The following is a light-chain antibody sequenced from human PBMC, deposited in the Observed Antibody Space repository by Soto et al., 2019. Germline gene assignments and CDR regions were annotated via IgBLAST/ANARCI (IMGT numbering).Light chain of an antibody. CDR3: QQYDCSPLT. V-gene: IGKV1-5*03. CDR1: EGISRW. CDR2: KAS. J-gene: IGKJ4*01. Sequence: DIRMTQSPSTLSASVGDRVTITGRASEGISRWLAWYQLKPGKAPKCLIYKASNLRTGVPSRFSGSGSGTEFTLTISSLQPDDFATYYCQQYDCSPLTFGGRTKVDIK.